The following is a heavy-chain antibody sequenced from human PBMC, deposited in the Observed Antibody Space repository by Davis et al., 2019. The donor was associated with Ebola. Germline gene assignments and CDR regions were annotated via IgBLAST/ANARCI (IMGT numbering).Heavy chain of an antibody. J-gene: IGHJ6*02. CDR1: GGSISSGGYY. CDR2: IYYSGST. V-gene: IGHV4-31*03. Sequence: MPSETLSLTCTVSGGSISSGGYYWSWIRQHPGKGLEWIGYIYYSGSTYYNPSLKSRVTISVDTSKNQFSLKLSSVTAADTAVYYCARRTTYYYYYSMDVWGQGTTVTVSS. D-gene: IGHD1-7*01. CDR3: ARRTTYYYYYSMDV.